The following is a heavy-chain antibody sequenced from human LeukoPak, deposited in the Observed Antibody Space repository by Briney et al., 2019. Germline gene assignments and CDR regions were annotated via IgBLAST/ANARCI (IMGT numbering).Heavy chain of an antibody. Sequence: ASVKVSRKASGYTFTSYDINWVRQAPGQGLEWMGWINPNSGGTNYAQKFQGRVTMTRDTSISTAYMELSRLRSDDTAVYYCATWRDAFDIWGQGTMVTVSS. J-gene: IGHJ3*02. D-gene: IGHD3-3*01. CDR3: ATWRDAFDI. CDR2: INPNSGGT. CDR1: GYTFTSYD. V-gene: IGHV1-2*02.